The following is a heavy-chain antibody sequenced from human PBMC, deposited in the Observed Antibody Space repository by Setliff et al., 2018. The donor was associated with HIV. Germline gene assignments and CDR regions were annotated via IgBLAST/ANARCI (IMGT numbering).Heavy chain of an antibody. CDR1: GDTFTSYD. V-gene: IGHV1-2*06. D-gene: IGHD1-7*01. Sequence: GASVKVSCKASGDTFTSYDINWVRQAAGHGLEWMGRINPNSGGTNYAQKFRGRVTMTRDTSISTVYMELSSLTSDDTAVYYCAKDRTGTGTTLHVWGKGTTVTVSS. J-gene: IGHJ6*04. CDR2: INPNSGGT. CDR3: AKDRTGTGTTLHV.